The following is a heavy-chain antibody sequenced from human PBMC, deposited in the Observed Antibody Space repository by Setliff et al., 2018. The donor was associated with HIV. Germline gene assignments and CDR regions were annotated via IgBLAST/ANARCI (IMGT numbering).Heavy chain of an antibody. CDR2: IYYSGST. J-gene: IGHJ4*02. CDR1: GYSISSGYY. V-gene: IGHV4-38-2*01. CDR3: ARHSGGDQLLREFDY. Sequence: SETLSLTCAVSGYSISSGYYWGWIRQPPGKGLEWIGSIYYSGSTHYNPSLKSRVTISVDASKNQFSLELSSVTAADTAIFYCARHSGGDQLLREFDYWGQGTLVTVTS. D-gene: IGHD2-2*01.